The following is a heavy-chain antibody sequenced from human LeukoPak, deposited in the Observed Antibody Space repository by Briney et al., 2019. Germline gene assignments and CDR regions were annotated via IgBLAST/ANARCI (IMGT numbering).Heavy chain of an antibody. CDR3: AKVNLGRGAAAGPYYFDY. CDR1: GFTFSSYG. CDR2: ISYDGSNK. V-gene: IGHV3-30*18. D-gene: IGHD6-13*01. J-gene: IGHJ4*02. Sequence: PGGSLRLSCAASGFTFSSYGMHWVRQAPGKGLEWVAVISYDGSNKYYADSVKGRFTISRDNSKNTLYLQMNSLRAEDTAVYYCAKVNLGRGAAAGPYYFDYWGQGTLVTVSS.